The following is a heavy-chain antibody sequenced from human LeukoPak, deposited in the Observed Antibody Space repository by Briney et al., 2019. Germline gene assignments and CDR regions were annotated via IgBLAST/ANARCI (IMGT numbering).Heavy chain of an antibody. V-gene: IGHV3-30-3*01. CDR2: ISSDETNK. CDR3: DPHDSASQF. J-gene: IGHJ4*02. D-gene: IGHD6-6*01. Sequence: GGSLRVSCAASGFPFSSYAMHWVRQAPGNGLEWVAFISSDETNKYYADSVKDRFTISRDNSKNTLYLQMNSLRDEDAAVYYCDPHDSASQFWGQGTLVSVSS. CDR1: GFPFSSYA.